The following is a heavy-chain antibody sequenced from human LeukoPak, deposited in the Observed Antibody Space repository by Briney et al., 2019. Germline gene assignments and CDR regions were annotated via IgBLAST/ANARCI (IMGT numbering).Heavy chain of an antibody. V-gene: IGHV3-30*02. J-gene: IGHJ4*02. CDR3: AKDQAVAGHPLDY. CDR1: EFTFSNYD. D-gene: IGHD6-19*01. Sequence: GGSLRLSCAASEFTFSNYDMHWVRQAPGKGLEWVAFIRYDGNNKYYADSVKGRFTISRDNSKNTLYLQMNSLRAEDTAVSYCAKDQAVAGHPLDYWGQGTLVTVSS. CDR2: IRYDGNNK.